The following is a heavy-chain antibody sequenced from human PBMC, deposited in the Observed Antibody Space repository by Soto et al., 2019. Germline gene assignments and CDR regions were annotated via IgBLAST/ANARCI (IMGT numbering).Heavy chain of an antibody. CDR3: ARGGALRPNVHVPLAV. Sequence: QLQLQESGSGLVKPSQTLSLTCTISGDSITSGMYSWSWLRQAPGKGLEWIGNIHVTGYTSFNPSLKHRVSMSVATSRNQFSLNLYSATVAATAVYYCARGGALRPNVHVPLAVWGQGTLVTVSS. D-gene: IGHD3-16*01. J-gene: IGHJ4*02. V-gene: IGHV4-30-2*01. CDR2: IHVTGYT. CDR1: GDSITSGMYS.